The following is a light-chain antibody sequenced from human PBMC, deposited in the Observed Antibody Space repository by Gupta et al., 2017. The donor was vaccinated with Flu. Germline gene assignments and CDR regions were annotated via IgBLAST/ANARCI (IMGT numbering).Light chain of an antibody. CDR2: WAS. Sequence: DIVMTQSTDSLAVSLGERATINCKSSQSVLYSSNNKNYLAWYQQKPGQPPKLLIYWASTRESGVPDRFSGSGSGTDFTLTISSLQAEDVAVYYCQQYYGGPRTFGQGTKVEVK. CDR1: QSVLYSSNNKNY. CDR3: QQYYGGPRT. J-gene: IGKJ1*01. V-gene: IGKV4-1*01.